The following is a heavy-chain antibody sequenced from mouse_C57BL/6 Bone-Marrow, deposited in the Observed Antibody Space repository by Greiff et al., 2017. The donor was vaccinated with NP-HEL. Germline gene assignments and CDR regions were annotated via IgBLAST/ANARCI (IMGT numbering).Heavy chain of an antibody. CDR3: ARGDGYYFFDY. D-gene: IGHD2-3*01. Sequence: VQLQQSGSELRSPGSSVKLSCKDCDSAVFPIAYMSWVRQKPGHGFEWIGGILPSIGRTIYGEKFEDKATSDADTLSNTAYLQLNSLTSEDSAIYYCARGDGYYFFDYWGQGTTLTVSS. CDR2: ILPSIGRT. CDR1: DSAVFPIAY. V-gene: IGHV15-2*01. J-gene: IGHJ2*01.